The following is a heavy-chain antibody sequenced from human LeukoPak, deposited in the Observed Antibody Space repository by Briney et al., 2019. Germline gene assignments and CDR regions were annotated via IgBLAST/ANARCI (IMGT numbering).Heavy chain of an antibody. Sequence: SQTLSLTCTVSGGSISSGGYSWSWIRQHPGKGLEWIGSIYYSGSTYYNPSLKSRVTISVDTSKNQFSLKLSSVTAADTAVYYCARHYYDSGSSYFDYWGQGTLVTVSS. CDR3: ARHYYDSGSSYFDY. V-gene: IGHV4-30-2*03. J-gene: IGHJ4*02. D-gene: IGHD3-10*01. CDR2: IYYSGST. CDR1: GGSISSGGYS.